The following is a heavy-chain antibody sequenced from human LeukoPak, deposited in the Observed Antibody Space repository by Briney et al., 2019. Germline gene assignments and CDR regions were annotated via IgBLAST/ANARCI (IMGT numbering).Heavy chain of an antibody. CDR3: ARDSRAYYDFWSGYHAFDI. CDR2: IDHSGST. CDR1: GGSFSGYY. Sequence: SETLSLTCAVYGGSFSGYYWSWIRQVPGKGPEWIGEIDHSGSTNYNPSLKSRVTISVDTSKNQFSLKLSSVTAADTAVYYCARDSRAYYDFWSGYHAFDIWGQGTMVTVSS. D-gene: IGHD3-3*01. J-gene: IGHJ3*02. V-gene: IGHV4-34*01.